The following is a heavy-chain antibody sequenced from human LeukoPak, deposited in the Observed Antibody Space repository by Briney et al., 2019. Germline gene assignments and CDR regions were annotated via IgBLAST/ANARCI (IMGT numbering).Heavy chain of an antibody. J-gene: IGHJ4*02. V-gene: IGHV4-59*02. CDR2: VYYSGST. CDR1: GGSVSGYY. CDR3: ARIHRYCSGGACYVLDN. Sequence: SETLSLTCVVSGGSVSGYYWGWIRQPPGRGLEWIGYVYYSGSTDYNPSFKSRITISVDTSRNQFSLQLSSVTAADTAVYYCARIHRYCSGGACYVLDNWGQGTLVAVSS. D-gene: IGHD2-15*01.